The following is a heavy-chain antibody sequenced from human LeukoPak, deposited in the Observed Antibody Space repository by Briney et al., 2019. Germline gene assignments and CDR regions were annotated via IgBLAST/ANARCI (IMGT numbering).Heavy chain of an antibody. V-gene: IGHV3-66*02. CDR2: IYSSGST. Sequence: QPGGSLRLSCAASGFTFSSYAMSWVRQAPGKGLEWVSVIYSSGSTYYADSVKGRFTISRDNSKKTLYLQMNSLRAEDTAVYYCARGCEIGTQWLPTYYYYYYMDVWGKGTTVTVSS. D-gene: IGHD6-19*01. J-gene: IGHJ6*03. CDR3: ARGCEIGTQWLPTYYYYYYMDV. CDR1: GFTFSSYA.